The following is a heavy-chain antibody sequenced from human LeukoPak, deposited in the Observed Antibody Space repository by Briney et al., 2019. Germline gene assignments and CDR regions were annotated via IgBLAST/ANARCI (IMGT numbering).Heavy chain of an antibody. CDR2: IHSSGGT. Sequence: GGSLRLSCAASGFTGSNNYMSWVRQAPGKGLEWVSAIHSSGGTYYADSVKGRFTISRDTSKNTLYPQINSLRVEDTAVYYCIVFGDSNHWGQGTLVTVSS. CDR1: GFTGSNNY. J-gene: IGHJ5*02. V-gene: IGHV3-53*01. CDR3: IVFGDSNH. D-gene: IGHD4-17*01.